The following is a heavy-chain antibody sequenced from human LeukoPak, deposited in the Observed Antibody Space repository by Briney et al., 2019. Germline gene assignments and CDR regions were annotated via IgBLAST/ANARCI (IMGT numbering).Heavy chain of an antibody. V-gene: IGHV3-23*01. CDR2: ISGSGGST. J-gene: IGHJ2*01. CDR3: AKDNYYDRSGYFGWYFDL. CDR1: GFTFSSYA. D-gene: IGHD3-22*01. Sequence: PGGSLRLSCAASGFTFSSYAMSWVRQAPGKGLEWVSAISGSGGSTYYADSVKSRYTISRDNSKNTLYMQMNSLRAEDTAVYYCAKDNYYDRSGYFGWYFDLWGRGTLLTVSS.